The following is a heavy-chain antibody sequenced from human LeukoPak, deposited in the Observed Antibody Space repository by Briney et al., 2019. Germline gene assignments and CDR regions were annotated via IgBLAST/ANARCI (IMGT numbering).Heavy chain of an antibody. D-gene: IGHD5-12*01. CDR1: GGSVSGGSYY. Sequence: PSETLSLTCTVSGGSVSGGSYYWSWIRQPPGKGLECIGYIDYSGSTNTNPSLKSRVTISINTSQNQFSLKLSSVTAADTAVYYCVRDRGGYSGYEYGFDYRGQGTLVTVSS. CDR3: VRDRGGYSGYEYGFDY. J-gene: IGHJ4*02. CDR2: IDYSGST. V-gene: IGHV4-61*01.